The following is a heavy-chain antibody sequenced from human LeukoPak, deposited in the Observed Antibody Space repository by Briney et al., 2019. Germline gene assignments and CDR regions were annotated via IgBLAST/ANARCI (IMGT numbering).Heavy chain of an antibody. J-gene: IGHJ6*02. D-gene: IGHD3-3*01. CDR3: ARDRYDSYPMDV. V-gene: IGHV4-31*03. Sequence: PSETLSLTCTVSGGSISSGNYYWTWIRQHPGKGLEWIGYISYSGSTYYNPSLKSRVTLSVDTSENQFSLKLSSVTAADTAVYYCARDRYDSYPMDVWGQGTTVTVSS. CDR1: GGSISSGNYY. CDR2: ISYSGST.